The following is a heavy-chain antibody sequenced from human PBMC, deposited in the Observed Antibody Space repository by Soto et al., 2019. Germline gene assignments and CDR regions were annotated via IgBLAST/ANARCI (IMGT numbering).Heavy chain of an antibody. CDR2: IYYSGST. J-gene: IGHJ5*02. V-gene: IGHV4-31*03. CDR3: ARGSYYDSSGYYGP. Sequence: SETLSLTCTVSGGSISSCGYYWSWIRQHPGKGLEWIGYIYYSGSTYYNPSLKSRVTISVDTPKNQFSLKLSSVTAADTAVYYCARGSYYDSSGYYGPWGQGTLVTVSS. D-gene: IGHD3-22*01. CDR1: GGSISSCGYY.